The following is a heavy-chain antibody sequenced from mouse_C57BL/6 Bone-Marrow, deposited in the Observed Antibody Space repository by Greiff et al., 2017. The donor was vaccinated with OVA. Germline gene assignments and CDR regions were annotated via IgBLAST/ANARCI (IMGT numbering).Heavy chain of an antibody. D-gene: IGHD1-1*01. CDR1: GFTFSDYY. V-gene: IGHV5-12*01. CDR2: ISNGGGST. CDR3: ARHEDYYGTWFAY. Sequence: EVMLVESGGGLVQPGGSLKLSCAASGFTFSDYYMYWVRQTPEKRLEWVAYISNGGGSTYYPDTVKGRFTISRDNAKNTLYLQMSRLKSEDTAMYYCARHEDYYGTWFAYWGQGTLVTVSA. J-gene: IGHJ3*01.